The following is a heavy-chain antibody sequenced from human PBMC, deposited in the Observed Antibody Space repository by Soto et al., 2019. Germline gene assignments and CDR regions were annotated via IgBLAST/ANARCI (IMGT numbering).Heavy chain of an antibody. Sequence: SETLSLTCTVSGGSISSGGYYWSWIRQHPGKGLEWIGYIYYSGSTYYNPSLKSRVTISVDTSKNQFSLKLSSVTAADTAVYYCAAIGGDYGEWRYWFDPWGQGTLVTVSS. D-gene: IGHD4-17*01. CDR2: IYYSGST. J-gene: IGHJ5*02. V-gene: IGHV4-31*03. CDR1: GGSISSGGYY. CDR3: AAIGGDYGEWRYWFDP.